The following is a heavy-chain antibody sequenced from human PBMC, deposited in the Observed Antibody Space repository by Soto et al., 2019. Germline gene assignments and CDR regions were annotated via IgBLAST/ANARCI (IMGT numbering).Heavy chain of an antibody. Sequence: PGESLKISCKGSGYSFTRSWINWVRQMPGKGLERMGRIDPSDSYTNYSPSFEAHVTISADKSTSTAFLQWSSLKASDTAMYYCATAYVYDFENSNYYRDAFDIWGQGTLVTVSS. CDR2: IDPSDSYT. V-gene: IGHV5-10-1*01. CDR3: ATAYVYDFENSNYYRDAFDI. J-gene: IGHJ3*02. D-gene: IGHD3-22*01. CDR1: GYSFTRSW.